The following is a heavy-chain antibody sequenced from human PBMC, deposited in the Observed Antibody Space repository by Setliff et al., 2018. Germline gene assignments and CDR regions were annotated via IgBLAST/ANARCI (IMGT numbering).Heavy chain of an antibody. CDR3: ILRLGELSFEEAFDI. D-gene: IGHD3-16*02. Sequence: ESGPTQVNPTQTLTLTCTFSGFSLSTSGMCVSWIRQPPGKALEWLARIDCDDDKYYSTSLKTRLTISKDTSKIQVVLTMTNMDPVDTAVYYFILRLGELSFEEAFDIWGQGTLVTVSS. CDR1: GFSLSTSGMC. CDR2: IDCDDDK. V-gene: IGHV2-70*02. J-gene: IGHJ4*02.